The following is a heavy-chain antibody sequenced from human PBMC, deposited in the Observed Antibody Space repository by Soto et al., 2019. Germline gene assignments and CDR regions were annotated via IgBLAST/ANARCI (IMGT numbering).Heavy chain of an antibody. CDR1: GFTFSSYA. V-gene: IGHV3-23*01. D-gene: IGHD1-7*01. CDR2: ISCSGGST. J-gene: IGHJ4*02. CDR3: AKDPLGQLELRPQYYFHX. Sequence: PGGSLRLSCAASGFTFSSYAMSWVRQAPGKGLEWVSAISCSGGSTYYADSVKGRFTISIDNSNNTLYLQMNSLRAEDTAVYYCAKDPLGQLELRPQYYFHXWGQGTLFTVSX.